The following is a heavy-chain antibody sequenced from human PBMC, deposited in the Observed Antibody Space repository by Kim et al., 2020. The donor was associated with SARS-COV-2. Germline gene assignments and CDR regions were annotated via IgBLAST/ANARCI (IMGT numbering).Heavy chain of an antibody. CDR2: FDPEDGET. D-gene: IGHD3-16*01. CDR3: ATGGVPWNPDAFDI. V-gene: IGHV1-24*01. CDR1: GYTLTELS. Sequence: ASVKVSCKVSGYTLTELSMHWVQQAPGKGLEWMGGFDPEDGETIYAQKFQGRVTMTEDTSTDTAYMELCSLRSEDTAVYYCATGGVPWNPDAFDIWGQGTMVTVSS. J-gene: IGHJ3*02.